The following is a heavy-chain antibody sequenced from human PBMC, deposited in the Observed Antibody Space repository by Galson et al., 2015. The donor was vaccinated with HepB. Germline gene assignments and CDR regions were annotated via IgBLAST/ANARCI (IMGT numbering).Heavy chain of an antibody. CDR2: TRHKAYGGTA. CDR1: GFTFGDYT. V-gene: IGHV3-49*04. Sequence: SLRLSCAASGFTFGDYTLNWVRQAPGKGLEWVGLTRHKAYGGTAEYAASVKGRFTISRHASKSIAYLQMNSLKTEDTAVYYCAREGYTYFYSFDYWGQGALVTVSS. D-gene: IGHD5-18*01. J-gene: IGHJ4*02. CDR3: AREGYTYFYSFDY.